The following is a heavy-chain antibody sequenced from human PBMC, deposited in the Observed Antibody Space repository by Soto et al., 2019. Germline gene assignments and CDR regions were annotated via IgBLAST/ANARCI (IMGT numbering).Heavy chain of an antibody. D-gene: IGHD3-22*01. CDR1: GFTFSNYA. J-gene: IGHJ4*02. V-gene: IGHV3-23*01. CDR2: IGGRATSA. Sequence: EVQLLESGGGLVQPGGSLRLSCAASGFTFSNYAMSWVRQAPGKGLEWVSGIGGRATSAYYADSVKGRFAISRDNSYNTLFLQLNSLRAEDTAEYYCAKSRYSDSSGDFYDFWGQGTLVSVSS. CDR3: AKSRYSDSSGDFYDF.